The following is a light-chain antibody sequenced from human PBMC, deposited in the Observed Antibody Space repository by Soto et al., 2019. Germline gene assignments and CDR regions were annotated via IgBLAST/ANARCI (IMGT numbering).Light chain of an antibody. V-gene: IGKV3-20*01. J-gene: IGKJ1*01. CDR2: DAF. CDR3: QQYGDSPRT. CDR1: QSVSRNY. Sequence: DIVLTQSPGTLSFSPGERATLTCRASQSVSRNYFAWYQQRPGQPPRLLNYDAFNSATGGPDRFRGRGSGTDFTHTCSRLEPEDFAVYYCQQYGDSPRTCGQGTKVEIK.